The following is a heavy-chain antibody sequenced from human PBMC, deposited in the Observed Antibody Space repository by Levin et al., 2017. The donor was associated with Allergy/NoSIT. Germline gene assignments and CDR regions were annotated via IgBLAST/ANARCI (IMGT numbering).Heavy chain of an antibody. D-gene: IGHD6-13*01. Sequence: GGSLRLSCAASRFTFSNAWMTWVRQAPGKGLEWVGRIKSKADGGTTDYAAPVKGRFTISRDDSKNTLYLQMNSLKTEDTGVYYCTTVGSSWGFDYWGQGTLLTVSS. CDR3: TTVGSSWGFDY. J-gene: IGHJ4*02. CDR2: IKSKADGGTT. V-gene: IGHV3-15*01. CDR1: RFTFSNAW.